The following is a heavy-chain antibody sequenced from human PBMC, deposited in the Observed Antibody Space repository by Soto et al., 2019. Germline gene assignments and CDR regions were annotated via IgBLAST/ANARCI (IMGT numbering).Heavy chain of an antibody. CDR3: ATQTGTVPNFADH. CDR1: GYTFTDFY. V-gene: IGHV1-2*02. Sequence: QVQLVQSGAEVKKPGASVMVSCKTSGYTFTDFYINWVRQAPGQGLEWMGWINPNTGGTKPSQRFQGRVTLTRDTSITTAYMQLTRLTSEDTAVYFCATQTGTVPNFADHWGQVTLVTVSS. D-gene: IGHD1-1*01. CDR2: INPNTGGT. J-gene: IGHJ4*02.